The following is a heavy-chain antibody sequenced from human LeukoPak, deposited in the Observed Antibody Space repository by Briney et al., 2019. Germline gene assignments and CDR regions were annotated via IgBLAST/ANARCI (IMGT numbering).Heavy chain of an antibody. CDR1: GGSISSYY. J-gene: IGHJ4*02. CDR2: IHTSGIV. CDR3: AGVSLSYDSSGYADF. D-gene: IGHD3-22*01. Sequence: PSETLSLTCSVSGGSISSYYWSWIRQPAGKGLEWIGRIHTSGIVNHNPSLKSRVTMSLDTSKNQFSLKLSSVTAADTAVYYCAGVSLSYDSSGYADFWGQGTLVTVSS. V-gene: IGHV4-4*07.